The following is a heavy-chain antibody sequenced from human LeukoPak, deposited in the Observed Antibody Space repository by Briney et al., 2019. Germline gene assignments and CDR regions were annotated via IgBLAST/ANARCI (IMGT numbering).Heavy chain of an antibody. CDR1: GYSFTSYW. V-gene: IGHV5-51*01. CDR2: IYPGDSNT. Sequence: KHGESLKISCKGSGYSFTSYWIGWVRQMPRKGLEWTGIIYPGDSNTKYSPSFQGQVTISADKSISTAYLQWSSLKASDTAMYYCARPEQIVGAHYWGQGTLVTVSS. D-gene: IGHD1-26*01. J-gene: IGHJ4*02. CDR3: ARPEQIVGAHY.